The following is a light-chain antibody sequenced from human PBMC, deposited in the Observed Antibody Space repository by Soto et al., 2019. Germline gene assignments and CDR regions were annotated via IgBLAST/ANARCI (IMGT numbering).Light chain of an antibody. J-gene: IGKJ1*01. V-gene: IGKV3-20*01. Sequence: EIVLTQSPGTLSLSPGXRATLSCRASQSVSSSYLAWYQQKPGQAPRLLIYGASSRATGIPDRFSGSGSGTDFTLTISRLEPEDFAVYYCQQYNNWWTFGQGTKVDIK. CDR3: QQYNNWWT. CDR1: QSVSSSY. CDR2: GAS.